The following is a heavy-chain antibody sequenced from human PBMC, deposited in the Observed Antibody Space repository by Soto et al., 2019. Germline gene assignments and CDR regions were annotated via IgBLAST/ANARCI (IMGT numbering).Heavy chain of an antibody. V-gene: IGHV4-34*01. CDR1: GGSFSGYY. CDR3: ARDRNYYDSSGSSAEYFQH. D-gene: IGHD3-22*01. CDR2: INHSGST. J-gene: IGHJ1*01. Sequence: SETLSLTCAVYGGSFSGYYWSWIRQPPGKGLEWIGEINHSGSTNYNPSLKSRVTISVDTSKNQFSLKLSSVTAADTAVYYCARDRNYYDSSGSSAEYFQHWGQGTLVTVSS.